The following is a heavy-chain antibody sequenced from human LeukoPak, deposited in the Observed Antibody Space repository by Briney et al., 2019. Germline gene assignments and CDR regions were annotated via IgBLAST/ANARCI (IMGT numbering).Heavy chain of an antibody. V-gene: IGHV4-34*01. J-gene: IGHJ4*02. CDR1: GGSFSGYY. D-gene: IGHD3-22*01. CDR3: ARRNTRYYYDSSGYYYRD. Sequence: SETLSLTCAVYGGSFSGYYWSWIRQPPGKGQEWIEEINHSGSTNYNPSLKSRVTISVDTSKNQFSLKLSSVTAADKAVYYWARRNTRYYYDSSGYYYRDWGQGTLVTVSS. CDR2: INHSGST.